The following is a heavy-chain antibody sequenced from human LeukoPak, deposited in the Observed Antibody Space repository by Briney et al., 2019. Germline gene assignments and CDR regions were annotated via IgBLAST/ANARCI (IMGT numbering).Heavy chain of an antibody. J-gene: IGHJ4*02. Sequence: ASVKVSCKASGYTFSGYYMHWVRQAPGQGLEWMGWINPNSGGTNYAQKFQGRVTMTRDTSISTAYMELNRLRFDDTAVYYCARWNYDNGAYYLDYWGRGTLVTVXS. CDR3: ARWNYDNGAYYLDY. D-gene: IGHD3-22*01. CDR1: GYTFSGYY. CDR2: INPNSGGT. V-gene: IGHV1-2*02.